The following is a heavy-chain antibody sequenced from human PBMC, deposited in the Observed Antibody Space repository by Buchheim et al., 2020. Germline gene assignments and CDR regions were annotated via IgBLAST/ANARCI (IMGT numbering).Heavy chain of an antibody. V-gene: IGHV3-30-3*01. J-gene: IGHJ4*02. CDR2: ISYDGSNK. CDR1: GFTFSSYA. Sequence: QVQLVESGGGVVQPGRSLRLSCAASGFTFSSYAMHWVRQAPGKGLEWVAVISYDGSNKYYADSVKGRFTISRDNSKNTLYLQMNSLRAEDTAVYYCAGDPEVGPTWGQGTL. CDR3: AGDPEVGPT. D-gene: IGHD1-26*01.